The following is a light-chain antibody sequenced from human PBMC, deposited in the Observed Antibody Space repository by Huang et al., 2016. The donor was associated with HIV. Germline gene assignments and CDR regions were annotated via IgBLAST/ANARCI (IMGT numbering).Light chain of an antibody. Sequence: EIVLAQSPATLSLSPGERATLSCRASQTVTDSFAWYRQKPGKAPSLLLHRAANRATATPARFSGSESGTDFTLTISSLEPEDFVIYYCQERIRWPRLTFGGGTKVEIK. CDR3: QERIRWPRLT. V-gene: IGKV3-11*01. CDR2: RAA. J-gene: IGKJ4*01. CDR1: QTVTDS.